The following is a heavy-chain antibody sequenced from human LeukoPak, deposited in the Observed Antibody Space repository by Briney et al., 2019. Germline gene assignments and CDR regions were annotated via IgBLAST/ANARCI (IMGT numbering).Heavy chain of an antibody. J-gene: IGHJ3*02. V-gene: IGHV4-39*01. CDR3: ARSPLRWLQGRGAFDI. D-gene: IGHD5-24*01. CDR1: GGSISSSSYY. Sequence: PSETLSLTCTVSGGSISSSSYYWGWIRQPPGKGLEWIGSIYYSGSTYYNPSLKSRVTISVDTSKNQFSLKLSSVTAADTAVYYCARSPLRWLQGRGAFDIWGQGTMVTVSS. CDR2: IYYSGST.